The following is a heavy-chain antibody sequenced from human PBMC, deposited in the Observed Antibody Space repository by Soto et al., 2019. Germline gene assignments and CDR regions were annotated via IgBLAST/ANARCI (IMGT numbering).Heavy chain of an antibody. D-gene: IGHD3-16*01. CDR3: AKTMLPVAMGQAFNT. CDR2: LSFDGHNE. J-gene: IGHJ3*02. V-gene: IGHV3-30*18. Sequence: QVQLVESGGGVVQPGRSLRLSCAASGFTFRSYGMYWVRQAPGKGPEWVAVLSFDGHNEYYADSVKGRFTITRDNSNNTLFLQINSLRGKHTAVYYCAKTMLPVAMGQAFNTWAQGSMVTVSS. CDR1: GFTFRSYG.